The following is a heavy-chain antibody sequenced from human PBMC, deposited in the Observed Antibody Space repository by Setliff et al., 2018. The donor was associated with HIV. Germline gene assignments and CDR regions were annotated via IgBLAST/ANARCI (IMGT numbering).Heavy chain of an antibody. CDR3: TRDFSRAVAVFEK. J-gene: IGHJ4*02. V-gene: IGHV3-23*01. CDR1: GFRFSNYA. Sequence: GGSLRLSCTASGFRFSNYAMTWVRQAPGKGLEWVATIGGVGFVSTYYADSVKGRFTISGDNSKNTLFLQLNTLRVEDTAVYYCTRDFSRAVAVFEKWGPGTQVTVSS. D-gene: IGHD6-19*01. CDR2: IGGVGFVST.